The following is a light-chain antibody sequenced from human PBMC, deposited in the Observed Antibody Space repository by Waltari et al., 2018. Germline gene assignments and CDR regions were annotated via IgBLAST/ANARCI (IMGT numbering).Light chain of an antibody. CDR3: QQYNRWPPIT. V-gene: IGKV3-15*01. Sequence: EVVMTQSPDTLSVSPGGRATLSCRASQSIANNLAWYQQRRGQAPRLLIFDASARATSISGRFSGSGSGTEVTLTISSLQSDDSAVYDCQQYNRWPPITFGQGTRLEIK. CDR2: DAS. J-gene: IGKJ5*01. CDR1: QSIANN.